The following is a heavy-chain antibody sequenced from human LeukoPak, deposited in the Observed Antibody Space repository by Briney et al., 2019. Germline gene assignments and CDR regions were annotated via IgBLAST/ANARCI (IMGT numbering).Heavy chain of an antibody. CDR1: GFTFSSYW. Sequence: GGSLRLSCAASGFTFSSYWMSWVRQAPGKGLEWVSYISSSSGTIYYADSVKGRFTISRDNAENSLYLQMNSLRAEDTALYYCARDSITMVRGVSDYWGQGTLVTVSS. V-gene: IGHV3-48*01. D-gene: IGHD3-10*01. CDR3: ARDSITMVRGVSDY. CDR2: ISSSSGTI. J-gene: IGHJ4*02.